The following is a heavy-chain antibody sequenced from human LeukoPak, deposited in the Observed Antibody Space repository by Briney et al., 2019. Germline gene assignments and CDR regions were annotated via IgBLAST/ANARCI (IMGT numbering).Heavy chain of an antibody. CDR3: ARSTVAGAFDY. Sequence: GGSLRLSCAASGFTFSSYWMHWVRQAPGKGLVWVSRINSDGSSTSYADSVKGRFTISRDNAKNTLYLQMNSLRAEDTAVYYSARSTVAGAFDYWGQGTLVTVSS. CDR2: INSDGSST. V-gene: IGHV3-74*01. CDR1: GFTFSSYW. D-gene: IGHD6-19*01. J-gene: IGHJ4*02.